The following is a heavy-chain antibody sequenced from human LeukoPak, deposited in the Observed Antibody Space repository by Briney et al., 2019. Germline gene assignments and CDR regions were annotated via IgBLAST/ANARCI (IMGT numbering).Heavy chain of an antibody. J-gene: IGHJ3*02. D-gene: IGHD1-26*01. CDR2: IYNSGRT. CDR1: GGSISSGGYY. Sequence: SETLSLTCTVSGGSISSGGYYWSWIRQHPGKGLEWIGYIYNSGRTYYNPSLKSRVTISVDTSKNQFSLKLSSVTAADTAVYYCARTWDRAFDIWGQGTMVTVSS. V-gene: IGHV4-31*03. CDR3: ARTWDRAFDI.